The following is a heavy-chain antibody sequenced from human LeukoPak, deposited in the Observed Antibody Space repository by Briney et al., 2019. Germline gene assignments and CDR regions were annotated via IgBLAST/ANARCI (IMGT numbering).Heavy chain of an antibody. Sequence: PGGSLRLSCAASGFTFSSYGMHWVRQAPGKGLEWVAVIWYDGSNKYYADSVKGRFTISRDNSKNTLYLQMNSLRAEDTAVYYCARDGPAGSAFDIWGQGTMVTVSS. J-gene: IGHJ3*02. D-gene: IGHD2-15*01. CDR2: IWYDGSNK. CDR3: ARDGPAGSAFDI. CDR1: GFTFSSYG. V-gene: IGHV3-33*01.